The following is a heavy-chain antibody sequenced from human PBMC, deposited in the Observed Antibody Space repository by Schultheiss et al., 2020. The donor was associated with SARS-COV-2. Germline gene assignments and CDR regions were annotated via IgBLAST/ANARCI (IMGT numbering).Heavy chain of an antibody. CDR3: AKDIGIKTIIAAAGTFWDDAFDI. CDR2: ISAYNGNT. D-gene: IGHD6-13*01. CDR1: GYTFTSYG. V-gene: IGHV1-18*01. J-gene: IGHJ3*02. Sequence: ASVKVSCKASGYTFTSYGISWVRQAPGQGLEWMGWISAYNGNTNYAQKLQGRVTMTTDTSTSTAYMELSSLRSEDTAVYYCAKDIGIKTIIAAAGTFWDDAFDIWGQGTMVTVSS.